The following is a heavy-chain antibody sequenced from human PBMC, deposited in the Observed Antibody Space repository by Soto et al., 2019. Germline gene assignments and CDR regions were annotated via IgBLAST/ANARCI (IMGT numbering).Heavy chain of an antibody. Sequence: GGSLRLSCAASGFTVSSNYMSWVRQAPGKGLEWVSVIYSDGSTYYADSVKGRFTISRDNSKNTLYLHMNSLRAEDPAEYYSETDNGGDAYYYDYYGMDVWGQGTTVNVSS. CDR1: GFTVSSNY. V-gene: IGHV3-53*01. CDR3: ETDNGGDAYYYDYYGMDV. J-gene: IGHJ6*02. CDR2: IYSDGST.